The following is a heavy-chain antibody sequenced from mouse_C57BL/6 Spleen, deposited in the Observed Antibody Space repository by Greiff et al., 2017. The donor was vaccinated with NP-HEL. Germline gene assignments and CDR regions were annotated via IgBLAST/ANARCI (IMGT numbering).Heavy chain of an antibody. V-gene: IGHV1-80*01. Sequence: VHLVESGAELVKPGASVKISCKASGYAFSSYWMNWVKQRPGKGLEWIGQIYPGDGDTNYNGKFKGKATLTADKSSSTAYMQLSSLTSEDSAVYFCARVVTYYFDYWGQSTTLTVSS. CDR3: ARVVTYYFDY. CDR2: IYPGDGDT. D-gene: IGHD2-5*01. J-gene: IGHJ2*01. CDR1: GYAFSSYW.